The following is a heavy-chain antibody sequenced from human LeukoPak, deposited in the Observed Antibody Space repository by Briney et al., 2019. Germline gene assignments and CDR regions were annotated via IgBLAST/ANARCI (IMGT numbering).Heavy chain of an antibody. CDR3: ARRTTYYGWRPSESPSCFDY. D-gene: IGHD2-21*01. Sequence: SETLSLTCTVSAYSIANGYYWGWIRQPPGRGLEWIGNIYHSGSTYYNPSLKSRVTISIDTSKNQFSLNLRSVTAADTAVYYCARRTTYYGWRPSESPSCFDYWGQGVLVTVSS. V-gene: IGHV4-38-2*02. J-gene: IGHJ4*02. CDR2: IYHSGST. CDR1: AYSIANGYY.